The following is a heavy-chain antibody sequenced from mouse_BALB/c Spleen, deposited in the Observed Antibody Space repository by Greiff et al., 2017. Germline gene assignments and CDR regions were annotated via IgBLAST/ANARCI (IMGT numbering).Heavy chain of an antibody. CDR2: INPYNDGT. Sequence: VQLQQSGPELVKPGASVKMSCKASGYTFTSYVMHWVKQKPGQGLEWIGYINPYNDGTKYNEKFKGKATLTSDKSSSTAYMQLSSLTSEDSAVYYCARGDRYDASYWYFDVWGAGTTVTVSS. J-gene: IGHJ1*01. CDR1: GYTFTSYV. CDR3: ARGDRYDASYWYFDV. V-gene: IGHV1-14*01. D-gene: IGHD2-14*01.